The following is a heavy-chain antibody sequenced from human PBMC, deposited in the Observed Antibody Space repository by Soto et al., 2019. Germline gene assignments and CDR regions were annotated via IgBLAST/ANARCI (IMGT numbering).Heavy chain of an antibody. Sequence: QVQLVQSGAEVKKPGSSVKVSCKASGGTFSSYAISWVRQAPGHGLEWMGGIIPIFGTANYAQKFQGRVTITADESTSTAYMELSSLRSEDTAVYYCASRTTVTTSDYYYYYGMDVWGQGTTVTVSS. CDR2: IIPIFGTA. CDR3: ASRTTVTTSDYYYYYGMDV. D-gene: IGHD4-17*01. V-gene: IGHV1-69*01. J-gene: IGHJ6*02. CDR1: GGTFSSYA.